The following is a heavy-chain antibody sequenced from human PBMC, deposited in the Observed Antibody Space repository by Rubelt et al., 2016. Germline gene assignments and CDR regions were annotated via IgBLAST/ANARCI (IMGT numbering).Heavy chain of an antibody. V-gene: IGHV4-39*07. CDR2: IYYGGDT. CDR1: GGSISSSSYY. J-gene: IGHJ4*02. CDR3: AAAFDY. D-gene: IGHD6-25*01. Sequence: QLQLQESGPGLVKPSETLSLTCTVSGGSISSSSYYWGWIRQPPGKRLEWIGSIYYGGDTYSNPSLKSRVTISVDTSKNQFSLKLNSVTAADTAMYYCAAAFDYWGQGTLVTVSS.